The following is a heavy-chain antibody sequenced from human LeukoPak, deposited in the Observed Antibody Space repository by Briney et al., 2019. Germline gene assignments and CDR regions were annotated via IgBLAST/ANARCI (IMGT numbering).Heavy chain of an antibody. J-gene: IGHJ6*02. CDR2: VNPISANT. Sequence: ASVKVSCKASGYTFTSYDINWVRQATGQGLEWMGWVNPISANTGYAQRFQGRVTMTMNTATSTAYMELSSLRSEDTAVYYCVRALSPYYYYGMDVWGQGTTVTVS. CDR3: VRALSPYYYYGMDV. CDR1: GYTFTSYD. V-gene: IGHV1-8*01.